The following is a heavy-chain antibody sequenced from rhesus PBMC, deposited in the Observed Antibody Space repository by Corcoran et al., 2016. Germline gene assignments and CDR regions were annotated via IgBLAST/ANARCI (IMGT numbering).Heavy chain of an antibody. Sequence: QLQLQESGPGLVKPSETLSLTCAVSGGSFSGNSWSWIRQPPGQGLEWMGRNSGSGGSTDYNPSLKSRVTISEDTSKNQFSLKLTSVTAADTAVYYCARVSYGQSSYGLDSWGQGVAVTVFS. J-gene: IGHJ6*01. CDR1: GGSFSGNS. CDR3: ARVSYGQSSYGLDS. D-gene: IGHD4-29*01. V-gene: IGHV4-173*01. CDR2: NSGSGGST.